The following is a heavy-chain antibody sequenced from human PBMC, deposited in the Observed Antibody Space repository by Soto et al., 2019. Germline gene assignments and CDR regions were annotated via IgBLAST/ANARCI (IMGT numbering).Heavy chain of an antibody. J-gene: IGHJ4*02. D-gene: IGHD3-22*01. V-gene: IGHV4-30-2*01. CDR1: GGSISSGGYS. CDR3: ASGHYYDSSGFFY. CDR2: IYHSGST. Sequence: PSETLSLTCAVSGGSISSGGYSWSWIRQPPGKGLEWIGYIYHSGSTYYNPSVKGRVTISVDRSKNQFSLKLSSVTAADTAVYYCASGHYYDSSGFFYWGQGNLVTVSS.